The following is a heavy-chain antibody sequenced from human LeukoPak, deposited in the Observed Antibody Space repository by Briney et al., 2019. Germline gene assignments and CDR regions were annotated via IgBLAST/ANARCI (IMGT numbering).Heavy chain of an antibody. Sequence: GESLKISCQGSGYSFTNYWIAWVRQMPGKGLEWMGIFYPGDSDTRYSPSFKGQVTISDDKSISTAYLQWSSLKASDSAIYYCARTTSLDFWGQGTLVTVSS. D-gene: IGHD1-1*01. CDR1: GYSFTNYW. CDR3: ARTTSLDF. J-gene: IGHJ4*02. CDR2: FYPGDSDT. V-gene: IGHV5-51*01.